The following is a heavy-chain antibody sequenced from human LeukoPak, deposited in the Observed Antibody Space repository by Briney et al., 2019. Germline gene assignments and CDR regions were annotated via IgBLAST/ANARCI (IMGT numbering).Heavy chain of an antibody. Sequence: GGSLRLSCAASGFTFSAYGVTWVRQAPGKGLEWVSSMGVSGDNVHYADSIKGRFAISRDNSKNTLYLQMHSLRAEDAAVYYCAKGPNGDYVGAFDTWGQGTMVIVSS. CDR2: MGVSGDNV. CDR1: GFTFSAYG. CDR3: AKGPNGDYVGAFDT. V-gene: IGHV3-23*01. D-gene: IGHD4-17*01. J-gene: IGHJ3*02.